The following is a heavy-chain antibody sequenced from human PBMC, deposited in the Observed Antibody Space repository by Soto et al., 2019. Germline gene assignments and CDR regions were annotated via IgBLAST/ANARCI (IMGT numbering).Heavy chain of an antibody. Sequence: ASVKVSCKASGGTFSSYAISWVRQAPGQGLEWMGGIIPIFGTANYAQKFQGRVTITADESTSTAYMELSSLRSEDTAVYYCARQQQLRHGMDVWGQGTTVTVSS. D-gene: IGHD6-13*01. CDR1: GGTFSSYA. CDR2: IIPIFGTA. J-gene: IGHJ6*02. V-gene: IGHV1-69*13. CDR3: ARQQQLRHGMDV.